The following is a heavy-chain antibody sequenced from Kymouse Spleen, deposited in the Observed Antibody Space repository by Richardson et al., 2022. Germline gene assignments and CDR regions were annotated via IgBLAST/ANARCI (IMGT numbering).Heavy chain of an antibody. J-gene: IGHJ6*02. V-gene: IGHV6-1*01. CDR1: GDSVSSNSAA. CDR3: AREGYYYGSGSPLYYYYGMDV. D-gene: IGHD3-10*01. Sequence: QVQLQQSGPGLVKPSQTLSLTCAISGDSVSSNSAAWNWIRQSPSRGLEWLGRTYYRSKWYNDYAVSVKSRITINPDTSKNQFSLQLNSVTPEDTAVYYCAREGYYYGSGSPLYYYYGMDVWGQGTTVTVSS. CDR2: TYYRSKWYN.